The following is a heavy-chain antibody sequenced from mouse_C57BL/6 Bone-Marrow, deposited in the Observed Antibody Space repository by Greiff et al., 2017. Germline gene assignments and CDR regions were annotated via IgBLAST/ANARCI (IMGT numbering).Heavy chain of an antibody. CDR1: GYTFTSYW. CDR2: IDPSDSYT. CDR3: ARDGYYYFDY. J-gene: IGHJ2*01. V-gene: IGHV1-50*01. D-gene: IGHD2-3*01. Sequence: VQLQQPGAELVKPGASVTLSCKASGYTFTSYWMQWVKQRPGPGLEWIGEIDPSDSYTNYNQKFKGKATLTVDTSSSTAYMQLSSLTSEDSAVYYCARDGYYYFDYWGQGTTLTVSS.